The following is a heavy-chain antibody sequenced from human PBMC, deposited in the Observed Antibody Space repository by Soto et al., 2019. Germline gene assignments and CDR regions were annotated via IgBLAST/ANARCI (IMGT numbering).Heavy chain of an antibody. D-gene: IGHD2-15*01. Sequence: SETLSLTCSVSGDSISNSRFYWAWIRQPPGEGLEWIGSIYHSGSTYYNPSLKSRVTISVDRSKNQFSLKLSSVTAADTAVYYCARHTPAISISDHWGQGTLVTVSS. CDR3: ARHTPAISISDH. CDR2: IYHSGST. J-gene: IGHJ4*02. CDR1: GDSISNSRFY. V-gene: IGHV4-39*01.